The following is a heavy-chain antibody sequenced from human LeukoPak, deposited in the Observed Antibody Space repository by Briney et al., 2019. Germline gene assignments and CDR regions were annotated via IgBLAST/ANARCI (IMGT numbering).Heavy chain of an antibody. CDR2: IYYSGST. V-gene: IGHV4-31*03. CDR3: ARAQDTAMVDFDY. J-gene: IGHJ4*02. CDR1: GGSISSGGYY. Sequence: SETLSLTCTVSGGSISSGGYYWSWIRQHPGKGLEWIGYIYYSGSTYYNPSLKSRVTISVDTSKNQFSLKLSSVTAADTAVYYCARAQDTAMVDFDYWGQGTLVTVSS. D-gene: IGHD5-18*01.